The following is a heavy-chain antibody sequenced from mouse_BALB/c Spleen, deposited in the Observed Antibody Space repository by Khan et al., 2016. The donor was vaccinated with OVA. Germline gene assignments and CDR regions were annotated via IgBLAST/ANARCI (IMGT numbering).Heavy chain of an antibody. D-gene: IGHD2-14*01. V-gene: IGHV1-4*01. CDR3: ARDGAYYRNDGWFAY. CDR1: GYTFTSYT. CDR2: INPSSGYT. Sequence: VELVESGAELARPGASVKMSCKASGYTFTSYTIHWIKQRPGQGLEWIGYINPSSGYTNYNQKFKDKATLTPDKSSTTAYMQLSSLTSDDSAVYYCARDGAYYRNDGWFAYWGQGTLVTVSA. J-gene: IGHJ3*01.